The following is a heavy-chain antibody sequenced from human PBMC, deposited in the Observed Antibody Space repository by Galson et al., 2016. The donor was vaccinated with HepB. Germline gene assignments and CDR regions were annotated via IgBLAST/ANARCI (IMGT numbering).Heavy chain of an antibody. D-gene: IGHD2-2*01. CDR1: GFMFNDFW. V-gene: IGHV3-7*01. J-gene: IGHJ4*02. Sequence: SLRLSCAASGFMFNDFWMYWVRQAPGKGLEWVANIKRDGSEKYYVDSVKGRFAISRDNSKNLLFLQMGSLRADDTAMYYCARGTPSPHEWGQGALVTVSS. CDR3: ARGTPSPHE. CDR2: IKRDGSEK.